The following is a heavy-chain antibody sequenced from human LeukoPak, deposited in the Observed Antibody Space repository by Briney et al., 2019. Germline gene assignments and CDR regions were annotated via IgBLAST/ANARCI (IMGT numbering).Heavy chain of an antibody. V-gene: IGHV1-69*05. D-gene: IGHD6-6*01. CDR2: IIPIFGTA. J-gene: IGHJ4*02. Sequence: GASVKVSCKASGGTFSSYAISWVRQAPGQGLEWMGGIIPIFGTANYAQKFQGRVTITTDESTSTAYMELSSLRSEDTAVYYCARMGSSSSGDYFDYWGQGTLVTVSS. CDR1: GGTFSSYA. CDR3: ARMGSSSSGDYFDY.